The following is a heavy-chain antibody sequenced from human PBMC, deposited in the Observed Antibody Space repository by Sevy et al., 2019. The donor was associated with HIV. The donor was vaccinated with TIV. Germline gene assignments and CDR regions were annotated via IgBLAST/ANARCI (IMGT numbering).Heavy chain of an antibody. CDR2: IYYSGST. V-gene: IGHV4-59*07. Sequence: SDTLSLTCTVSGGSISSYYWSWIRQPPGKGLEWIGYIYYSGSTNYNPSLKSRVTISVDTSKNQFSLKLSSVTAADTAVYYCARVHYGDYSFYYCDYWGQGTLVTVSS. J-gene: IGHJ4*02. CDR3: ARVHYGDYSFYYCDY. CDR1: GGSISSYY. D-gene: IGHD4-17*01.